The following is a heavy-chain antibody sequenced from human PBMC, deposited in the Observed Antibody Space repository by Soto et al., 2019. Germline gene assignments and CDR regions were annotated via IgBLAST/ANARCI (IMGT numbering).Heavy chain of an antibody. D-gene: IGHD2-15*01. CDR2: ISAYNGNT. V-gene: IGHV1-18*01. Sequence: ASVKVSCKASGYTFTSYGISWLRQAPGQGLEWMGWISAYNGNTNYAQKLQGRVTMTTDTSTSTAYMELRSLRSDDTAVYYCARDKVVVAATSGLDYWGQGTLVTVSS. CDR1: GYTFTSYG. CDR3: ARDKVVVAATSGLDY. J-gene: IGHJ4*02.